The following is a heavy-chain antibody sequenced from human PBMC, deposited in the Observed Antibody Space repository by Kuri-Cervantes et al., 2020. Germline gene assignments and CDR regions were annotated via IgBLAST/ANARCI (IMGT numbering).Heavy chain of an antibody. J-gene: IGHJ4*02. V-gene: IGHV3-21*01. Sequence: GESLKISCAASGFTFSSYSMNWVRQAPGKGLEWVSSISSSSSYIYYADSVKGRFTISRDNAKNSLYLQMNSLRAEDTAVYYCTTSFPVGATTISFDYWGQGTLVTVSS. CDR3: TTSFPVGATTISFDY. CDR1: GFTFSSYS. CDR2: ISSSSSYI. D-gene: IGHD1-26*01.